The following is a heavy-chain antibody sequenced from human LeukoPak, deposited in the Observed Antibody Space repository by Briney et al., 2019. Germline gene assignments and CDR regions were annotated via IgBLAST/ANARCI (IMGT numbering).Heavy chain of an antibody. CDR3: VRDMGYYDKV. Sequence: GGSLRLSCAASGFTFSTSWMHWVRQAPGKGLVWVSRINSDGNSRNYADSVKGRFTISRDNAKNTLYLQMNSLRAEYTAVYYCVRDMGYYDKVWGQGTLVTVSS. V-gene: IGHV3-74*01. D-gene: IGHD3-22*01. CDR1: GFTFSTSW. CDR2: INSDGNSR. J-gene: IGHJ4*02.